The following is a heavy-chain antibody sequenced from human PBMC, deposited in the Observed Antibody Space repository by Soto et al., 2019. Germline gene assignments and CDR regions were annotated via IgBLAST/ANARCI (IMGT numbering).Heavy chain of an antibody. D-gene: IGHD3-10*01. CDR2: IYYSGST. J-gene: IGHJ6*03. CDR1: GGSISSYF. CDR3: ARRRVYYGSRSYYSSTDV. Sequence: SETLSLTCTVSGGSISSYFWSWIRQPPGKGLEWIGYIYYSGSTSYNPSLKSRVTISVDTSENQFSLKLSSVTAADTAVYYCARRRVYYGSRSYYSSTDVWGKGTTLTGSS. V-gene: IGHV4-59*08.